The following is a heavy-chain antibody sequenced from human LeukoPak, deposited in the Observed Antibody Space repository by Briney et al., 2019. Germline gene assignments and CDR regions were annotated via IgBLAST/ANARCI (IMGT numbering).Heavy chain of an antibody. J-gene: IGHJ4*02. D-gene: IGHD3-3*01. CDR2: MSSGSSYI. Sequence: GGSLRLSCAASGFSFSSYNMTWVRQAPGKGLEWVSSMSSGSSYIYYADSVRGRFTISRDNAKNSLYLLMNSLRVEDTAVYYCARDRPTGASRLFVVQWGQGTLVTVSS. CDR3: ARDRPTGASRLFVVQ. CDR1: GFSFSSYN. V-gene: IGHV3-21*01.